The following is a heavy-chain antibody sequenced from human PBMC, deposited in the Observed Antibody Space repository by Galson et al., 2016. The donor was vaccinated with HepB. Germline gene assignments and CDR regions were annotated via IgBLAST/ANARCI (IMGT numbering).Heavy chain of an antibody. CDR2: VYHSGTT. CDR3: APLGYCTAGTCHKVS. J-gene: IGHJ5*02. Sequence: TLSLTCAVSGGSLNSYNWWSWVRQSPEKGLEWIGEVYHSGTTNYNPSLKSRATISMDKSKNQFSLKLTSVTAADPAVYYCAPLGYCTAGTCHKVSWGQGTLVTVSS. D-gene: IGHD2-8*02. V-gene: IGHV4-4*02. CDR1: GGSLNSYNW.